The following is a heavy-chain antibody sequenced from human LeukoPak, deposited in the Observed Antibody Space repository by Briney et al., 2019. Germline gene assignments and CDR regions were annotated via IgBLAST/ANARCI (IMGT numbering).Heavy chain of an antibody. CDR2: ISYDGSNK. J-gene: IGHJ4*02. CDR1: GFTFSSYG. Sequence: GGSLRLSCAASGFTFSSYGMHWVRQAPGKGLEWVAVISYDGSNKYYADSVKGRFTISRDNSKNTLYLQMNSLRAEDTAVYYSVRDDSSGYFDYWGQGTLVTVSS. D-gene: IGHD3-22*01. CDR3: VRDDSSGYFDY. V-gene: IGHV3-30*03.